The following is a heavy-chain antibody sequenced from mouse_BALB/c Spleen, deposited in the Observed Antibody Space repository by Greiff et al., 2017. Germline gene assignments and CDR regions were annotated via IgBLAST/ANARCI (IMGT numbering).Heavy chain of an antibody. CDR2: ISYSGST. CDR1: GYSITSDYA. CDR3: ARRALYAMDY. D-gene: IGHD6-1*01. Sequence: EVQLQQSGPGLVKPSQSLSLTCTVTGYSITSDYAWNWIRQFPGNKLEWMGYISYSGSTSYNPSLKSRISITRDTSKNQFFLQLNSVTTEDTATYDCARRALYAMDYWGQGTSVTVSS. J-gene: IGHJ4*01. V-gene: IGHV3-2*02.